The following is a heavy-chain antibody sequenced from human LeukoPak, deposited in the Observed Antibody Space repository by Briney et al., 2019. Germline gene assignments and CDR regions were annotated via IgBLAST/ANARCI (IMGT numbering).Heavy chain of an antibody. Sequence: GGSLRLSCAASGFTFSSYSMNWVRQAPGKGLEWGSYISSSSSTIYYADSVKGRFTISRDNAKNSLYLQMNSLRAEDTAVYYCARLLFGELSHWFDPWGQGTLVTVSS. J-gene: IGHJ5*02. CDR3: ARLLFGELSHWFDP. CDR1: GFTFSSYS. D-gene: IGHD3-16*02. V-gene: IGHV3-48*04. CDR2: ISSSSSTI.